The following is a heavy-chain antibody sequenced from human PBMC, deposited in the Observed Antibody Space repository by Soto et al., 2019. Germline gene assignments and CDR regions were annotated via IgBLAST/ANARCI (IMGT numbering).Heavy chain of an antibody. CDR2: ISAYNGNT. CDR3: ARAGDTALVYYYYYGMDV. D-gene: IGHD5-18*01. CDR1: GYTFTSYG. J-gene: IGHJ6*02. V-gene: IGHV1-18*01. Sequence: QVQLVQSGAEVKKPGASVKVSCKASGYTFTSYGISWVRQAPGQGLEWMGWISAYNGNTNYAQKLQGRVTMTTDTSTSTAYMELRSLRSDDTAVYYFARAGDTALVYYYYYGMDVWGQGTTVTVSS.